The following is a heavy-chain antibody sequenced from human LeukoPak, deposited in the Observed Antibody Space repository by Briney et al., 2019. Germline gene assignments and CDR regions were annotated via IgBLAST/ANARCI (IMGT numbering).Heavy chain of an antibody. J-gene: IGHJ4*02. V-gene: IGHV4-38-2*02. Sequence: SETLSLTCTVSGGSISSGYYWGWIRQPPGKGLEWIGSIYHSGSTYYNPSLKSRVIISVDTSKNQFSLKLSSVTAADTAVYYCARPNSSSWYYFDYWGQGTLVTVSS. CDR2: IYHSGST. D-gene: IGHD6-13*01. CDR1: GGSISSGYY. CDR3: ARPNSSSWYYFDY.